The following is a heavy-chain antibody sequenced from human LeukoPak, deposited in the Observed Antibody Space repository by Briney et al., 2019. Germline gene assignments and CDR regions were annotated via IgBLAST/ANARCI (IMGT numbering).Heavy chain of an antibody. Sequence: GGSLTLSCAVSGVTFSIYWMSWLPQAPGEGLEGVANIKQDGSGNYYVDSVKGRFTISRDNAKNSLYLQMNSLRAEDTALYYCARVRGVTVKRYYYFYLYGWGKGTTVTV. D-gene: IGHD3-10*01. V-gene: IGHV3-7*03. CDR1: GVTFSIYW. J-gene: IGHJ6*03. CDR3: ARVRGVTVKRYYYFYLYG. CDR2: IKQDGSGN.